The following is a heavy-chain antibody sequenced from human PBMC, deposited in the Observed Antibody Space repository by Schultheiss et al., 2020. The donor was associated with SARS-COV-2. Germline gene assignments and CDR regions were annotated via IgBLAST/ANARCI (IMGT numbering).Heavy chain of an antibody. J-gene: IGHJ4*02. CDR3: ARGNWGGFDY. D-gene: IGHD7-27*01. CDR1: GFTFSNAW. CDR2: IKSKTDGGTT. Sequence: GGSLRLSCAASGFTFSNAWMSWVRQAPGKGLEWVGRIKSKTDGGTTDYAAPVKGRFTISRDDSKNTLYLQINSLRAEDTAVYYCARGNWGGFDYWGQGTLVTVSS. V-gene: IGHV3-15*01.